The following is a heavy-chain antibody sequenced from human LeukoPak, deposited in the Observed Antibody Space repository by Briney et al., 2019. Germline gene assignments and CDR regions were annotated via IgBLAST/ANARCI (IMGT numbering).Heavy chain of an antibody. CDR2: ISAYNGNT. V-gene: IGHV1-18*01. J-gene: IGHJ5*02. CDR3: AREISGVAAAGDTGWFDP. CDR1: GYTFTSYG. Sequence: GASVKVSCKASGYTFTSYGISWVRQAPGQGLEWMGWISAYNGNTNYAQKLQGRVTMTTDTSTSTAYMEMRSLRSDDTAVYYGAREISGVAAAGDTGWFDPWGQGTLVTVSS. D-gene: IGHD6-13*01.